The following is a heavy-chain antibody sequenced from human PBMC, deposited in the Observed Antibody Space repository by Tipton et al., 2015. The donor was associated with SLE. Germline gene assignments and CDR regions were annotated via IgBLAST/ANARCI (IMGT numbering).Heavy chain of an antibody. CDR2: VHHSGRT. CDR3: ARSRETYDLGGVFDF. V-gene: IGHV4-59*01. D-gene: IGHD3-16*01. J-gene: IGHJ4*02. CDR1: GVSISRYY. Sequence: LRLSCTVSGVSISRYYWSWIRQSPGKGLEWIAYVHHSGRTDYSPSLKSRLSISVDPPKSQFSLNVSSVTAADTAVYYCARSRETYDLGGVFDFWGQGTLVTVSS.